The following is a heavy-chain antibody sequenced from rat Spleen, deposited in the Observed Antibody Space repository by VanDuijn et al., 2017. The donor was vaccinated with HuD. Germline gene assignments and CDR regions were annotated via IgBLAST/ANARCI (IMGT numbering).Heavy chain of an antibody. Sequence: EVQLQESGPGLVKPSQSISLTCSVTGYSITSNYWGWIRKFPGNEMEWIGHISYSGSTSYNPSLKSRISITRDTSKNHFSLQLNSVTTEDTATYYCARHIXPGAYPFDYWGQGVMVTVSS. J-gene: IGHJ2*01. CDR2: ISYSGST. V-gene: IGHV3-1*01. D-gene: IGHD1-4*01. CDR1: GYSITSNY. CDR3: ARHIXPGAYPFDY.